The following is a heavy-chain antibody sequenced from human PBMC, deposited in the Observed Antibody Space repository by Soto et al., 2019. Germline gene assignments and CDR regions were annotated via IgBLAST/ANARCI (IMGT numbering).Heavy chain of an antibody. CDR3: ARGSGIVALPGELEDVKYDY. Sequence: QVQLQQWGAGLVKPSETLSLSCAVYGQSFSGHSWAWIRQPPGQGLEWIGEINESGSTYYNPSLKGRVTISTDTSKNQFSLKLSSVSAADTAAYFCARGSGIVALPGELEDVKYDYWGQGTLVNVSS. CDR1: GQSFSGHS. CDR2: INESGST. V-gene: IGHV4-34*01. D-gene: IGHD1-1*01. J-gene: IGHJ4*02.